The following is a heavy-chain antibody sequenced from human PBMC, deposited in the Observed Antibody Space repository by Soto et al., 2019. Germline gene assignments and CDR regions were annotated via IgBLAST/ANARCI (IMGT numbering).Heavy chain of an antibody. D-gene: IGHD3-22*01. CDR3: VKDDGGYPSTAPH. J-gene: IGHJ4*02. Sequence: GGSLRLSCAASGFTFSDYPVRWVRQAPGKGLDWVSGISGSGDRTYYADSAKGRFTISKDISRNSLSLQLDSLGVEDTAVYFCVKDDGGYPSTAPHWGQGTLVTVSS. CDR1: GFTFSDYP. CDR2: ISGSGDRT. V-gene: IGHV3-23*01.